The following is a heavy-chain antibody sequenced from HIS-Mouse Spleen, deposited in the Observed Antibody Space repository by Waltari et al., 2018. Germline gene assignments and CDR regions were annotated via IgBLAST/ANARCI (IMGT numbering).Heavy chain of an antibody. Sequence: QLQLQESGPGLVKPSETLSLTCTVSGGSISSSSYYWGWIRQPPGKGLGWIGRSYYSGSTYYNPSLKSRVTISVETSKNQFSLKLSSVTAADTAVYYCAREIPYSSSWYDWYFDLWGRGTLVTVSS. CDR2: SYYSGST. D-gene: IGHD6-13*01. J-gene: IGHJ2*01. V-gene: IGHV4-39*07. CDR1: GGSISSSSYY. CDR3: AREIPYSSSWYDWYFDL.